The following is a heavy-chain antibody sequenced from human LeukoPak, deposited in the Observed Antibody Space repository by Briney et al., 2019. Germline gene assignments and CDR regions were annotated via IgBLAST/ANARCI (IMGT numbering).Heavy chain of an antibody. Sequence: AGGSLRLSCAASGFTFSSYSMNWVRQAPGKGLEWVSAISGSGGSTYYADSVKGRFTISRDNSKNTLYLQMNSLRDEDTAVYYCARDSYYDSSGYYLAWFDPWGQGTLVTVSS. V-gene: IGHV3-23*01. J-gene: IGHJ5*02. CDR2: ISGSGGST. CDR1: GFTFSSYS. D-gene: IGHD3-22*01. CDR3: ARDSYYDSSGYYLAWFDP.